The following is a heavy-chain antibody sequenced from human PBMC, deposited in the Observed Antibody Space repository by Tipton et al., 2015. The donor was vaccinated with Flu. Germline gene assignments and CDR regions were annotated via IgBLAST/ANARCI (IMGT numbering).Heavy chain of an antibody. CDR1: GFTFSTYP. Sequence: RSLRLSCAASGFTFSTYPMHWVRQAPDKGLEWVAVISYDGKLEYYADSVRGRFTISRDDSKNTLYLQMNSLRPEDTAVYYCARDSGYSSGWGGPFGFWGQGTLVTVSS. CDR2: ISYDGKLE. CDR3: ARDSGYSSGWGGPFGF. D-gene: IGHD6-19*01. V-gene: IGHV3-30*04. J-gene: IGHJ4*02.